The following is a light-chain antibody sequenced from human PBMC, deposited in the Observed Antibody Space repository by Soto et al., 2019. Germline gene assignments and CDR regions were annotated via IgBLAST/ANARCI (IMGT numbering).Light chain of an antibody. CDR2: DVT. J-gene: IGLJ2*01. Sequence: QSVLTQPASVSGSPGQSTTISCTGTSSDVGGYNEVSWYQQRPGKAPKLMIYDVTNRPSGVSHRFSGSKSGNTASLTISGVQAEDEAYYYCGSHAAGSTLIFGGGTKVTVL. V-gene: IGLV2-14*03. CDR1: SSDVGGYNE. CDR3: GSHAAGSTLI.